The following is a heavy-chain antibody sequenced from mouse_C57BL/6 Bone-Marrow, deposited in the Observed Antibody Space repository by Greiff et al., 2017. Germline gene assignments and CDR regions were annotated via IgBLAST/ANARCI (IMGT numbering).Heavy chain of an antibody. D-gene: IGHD1-1*01. CDR1: GYTFTSYW. J-gene: IGHJ4*01. CDR3: AREYYNYYAMDY. Sequence: QVQLQQPGAELVKPGASVKLSCKASGYTFTSYWMHWVKQRPGQGLEWIGMIHPNSGSTNYNEKFKSKATLTVDKSSSTAYMQLSSLTSADSAVYYCAREYYNYYAMDYWGQGTSVTVSS. V-gene: IGHV1-64*01. CDR2: IHPNSGST.